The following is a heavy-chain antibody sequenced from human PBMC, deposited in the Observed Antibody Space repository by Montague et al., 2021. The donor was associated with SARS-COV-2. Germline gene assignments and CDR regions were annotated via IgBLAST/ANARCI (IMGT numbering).Heavy chain of an antibody. CDR1: GGSISSYY. CDR2: IYTSGST. J-gene: IGHJ3*02. CDR3: ARDNPVLWFGETYAFDI. D-gene: IGHD3-10*01. Sequence: SETLSLTCTVSGGSISSYYWSWIRQPAGKGLEWIGRIYTSGSTNYNPSLKSRITMSVDTSKNRFSLKLSSVTAADTAVYYCARDNPVLWFGETYAFDIWGQGTMVTVSS. V-gene: IGHV4-4*07.